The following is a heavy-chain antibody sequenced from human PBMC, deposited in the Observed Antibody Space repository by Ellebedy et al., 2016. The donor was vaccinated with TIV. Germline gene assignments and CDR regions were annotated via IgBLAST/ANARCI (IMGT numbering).Heavy chain of an antibody. CDR2: INHSGTA. D-gene: IGHD3-10*01. CDR3: ARLRYFYGSGPKYSYYGMDV. J-gene: IGHJ6*02. CDR1: GEPFSGYF. V-gene: IGHV4-34*01. Sequence: MPSETLSLTCAVYGEPFSGYFWSWIRQPPGKGLEWIAEINHSGTANYNPSLKSRITISIDTSKNQSSLALSSVTAADTAVYYCARLRYFYGSGPKYSYYGMDVWGQGTTVTVSS.